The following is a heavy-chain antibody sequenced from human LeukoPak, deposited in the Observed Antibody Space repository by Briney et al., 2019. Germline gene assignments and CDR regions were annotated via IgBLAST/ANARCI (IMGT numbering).Heavy chain of an antibody. CDR2: INPSGGST. CDR1: GYTFTSYY. D-gene: IGHD3-22*01. V-gene: IGHV1-46*01. Sequence: ASVKVSCKASGYTFTSYYMHWVRQALGQGLEWMGIINPSGGSTSYAQKFQGRVTMTRDTSPSTVYMELSSLRSEDTAVYYCARGGYYDSSGPTWDWFDPWGQGTLVTVSS. CDR3: ARGGYYDSSGPTWDWFDP. J-gene: IGHJ5*02.